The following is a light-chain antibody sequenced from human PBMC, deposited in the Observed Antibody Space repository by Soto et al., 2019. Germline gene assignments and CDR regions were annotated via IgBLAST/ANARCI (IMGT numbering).Light chain of an antibody. V-gene: IGLV1-40*01. CDR2: NHN. J-gene: IGLJ2*01. CDR3: QSSDSRLSPANVV. Sequence: QSVLKRAPPASWGPGPRVTISLPGANSKIGAGYDVHWYQQLPGTAPRLLIYNHNNRPSGVPDRFSGSKSGTSASLAITGLQAEDEGDYFCQSSDSRLSPANVVFGGGTKVTVL. CDR1: NSKIGAGYD.